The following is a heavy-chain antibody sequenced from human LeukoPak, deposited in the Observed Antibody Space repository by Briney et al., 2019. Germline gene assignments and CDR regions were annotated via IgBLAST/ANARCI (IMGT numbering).Heavy chain of an antibody. Sequence: SETLSLTCTVSGGSISSYYWSWIRQPAGKGLEWIGRIYTSGSTNYNPSLKSRVTMSVDTSKNQFSLKLSSVTAADTAVYYCAGDGVVVPAATENAFDIWGQGTMVTVSS. D-gene: IGHD2-2*01. CDR2: IYTSGST. CDR1: GGSISSYY. J-gene: IGHJ3*02. V-gene: IGHV4-4*07. CDR3: AGDGVVVPAATENAFDI.